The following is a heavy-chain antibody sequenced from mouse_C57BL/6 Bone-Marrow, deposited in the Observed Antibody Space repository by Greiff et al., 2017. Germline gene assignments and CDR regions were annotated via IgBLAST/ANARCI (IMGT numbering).Heavy chain of an antibody. Sequence: EAQLVESGGGLVKPGGSLKLSCAASGFTFSSYAMSWVRQTPEKRLEWVATISAGGSYTYSPDNVKGRFTLSRDNAKNNRDLQMSHLEGDDTAMYYCARDFYAMDYWGQGTSVTVSS. CDR2: ISAGGSYT. CDR1: GFTFSSYA. V-gene: IGHV5-4*01. J-gene: IGHJ4*01. CDR3: ARDFYAMDY.